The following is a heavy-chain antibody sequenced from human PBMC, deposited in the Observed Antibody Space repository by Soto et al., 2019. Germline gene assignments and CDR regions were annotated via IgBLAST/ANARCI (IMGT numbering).Heavy chain of an antibody. V-gene: IGHV3-30*18. CDR3: AKEVGAVAAPHYYYYYGMDV. CDR2: ISYDGGNK. J-gene: IGHJ6*02. D-gene: IGHD6-19*01. Sequence: GGSLRLSCAASGFTFSSYGMHWVRQAPGKGLEWVAVISYDGGNKYYADSVKGRFTISRDNSKNTLYLQMNSLRAEDTAVYYRAKEVGAVAAPHYYYYYGMDVWGQGTTVTVSS. CDR1: GFTFSSYG.